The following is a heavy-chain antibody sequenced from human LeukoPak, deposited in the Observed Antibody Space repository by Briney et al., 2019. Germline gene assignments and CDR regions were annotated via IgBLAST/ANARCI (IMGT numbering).Heavy chain of an antibody. V-gene: IGHV3-20*04. Sequence: AGSLRLSCAPSGLTFDDFCMSWVRQTPGKGLEWVSGISWNGGSTGYADSVKGRFTISRDNGKNSLYLQMNNLRAEDTALYYCARDLRSRFSENFYYYMDFWGKGTTVTVSS. CDR2: ISWNGGST. J-gene: IGHJ6*03. D-gene: IGHD3-3*01. CDR3: ARDLRSRFSENFYYYMDF. CDR1: GLTFDDFC.